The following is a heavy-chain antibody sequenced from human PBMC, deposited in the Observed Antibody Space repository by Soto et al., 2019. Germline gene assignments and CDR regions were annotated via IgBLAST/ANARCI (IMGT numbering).Heavy chain of an antibody. CDR3: ARLESKWFDP. V-gene: IGHV4-31*03. CDR1: GGSSSSDDYY. CDR2: IYYSGNT. J-gene: IGHJ5*02. D-gene: IGHD1-1*01. Sequence: PSETLSLTCTVSGGSSSSDDYYWSWIRQQPRKGLEWIGNIYYSGNTYYNPSLKSRLIISVDTSKNQLTLRLSSVTAADTAVYYCARLESKWFDPWGQGTLVTVSS.